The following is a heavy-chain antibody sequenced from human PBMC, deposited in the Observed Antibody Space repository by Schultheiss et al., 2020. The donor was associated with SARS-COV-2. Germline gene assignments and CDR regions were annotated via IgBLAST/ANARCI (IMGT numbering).Heavy chain of an antibody. CDR1: GGSVSSGSYY. D-gene: IGHD3-3*01. Sequence: SETLSLTCTVSGGSVSSGSYYWSWIRQPPGKGLEWIGEINHSGSTNYNPSLKSRVTISVDTSKNQFSLKLSSVTAADTAVYYCARGRFFWSGSSPFDYWGQGTLVTVSS. V-gene: IGHV4-39*07. CDR3: ARGRFFWSGSSPFDY. J-gene: IGHJ4*02. CDR2: INHSGST.